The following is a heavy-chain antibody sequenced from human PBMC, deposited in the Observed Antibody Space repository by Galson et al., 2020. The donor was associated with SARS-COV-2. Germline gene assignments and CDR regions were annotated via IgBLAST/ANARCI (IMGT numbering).Heavy chain of an antibody. CDR1: GFTFSSYG. V-gene: IGHV3-33*01. CDR3: ARDLSSYYGMDV. Sequence: GGSLRLSCAASGFTFSSYGMHWVRQAPGKGLEWVAVIWYDGSNQYYADSVKGRFTISRDNSKNTLYLQMNSLRAEDTAVYYCARDLSSYYGMDVWGQGTTVTVSS. CDR2: IWYDGSNQ. J-gene: IGHJ6*02.